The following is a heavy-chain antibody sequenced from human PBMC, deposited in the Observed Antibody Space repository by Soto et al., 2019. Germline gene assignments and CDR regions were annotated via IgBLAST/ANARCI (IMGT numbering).Heavy chain of an antibody. CDR2: IYSGGST. Sequence: EVQLVESGGGLIQPGGSLRLSCAASGFTVSNNDMRWVRQAPGKGLEWVSLIYSGGSTHYADSVKGRFTISRDNSKNTLYLQMNSLRVEDTAVYYCARDPPGIAASGGGGWGQGTLVTVSP. J-gene: IGHJ4*02. CDR1: GFTVSNND. CDR3: ARDPPGIAASGGGG. V-gene: IGHV3-53*01. D-gene: IGHD6-13*01.